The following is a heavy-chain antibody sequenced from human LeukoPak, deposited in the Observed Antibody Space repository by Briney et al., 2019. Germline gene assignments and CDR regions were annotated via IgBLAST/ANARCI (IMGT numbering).Heavy chain of an antibody. CDR3: AKDDKEYYDFWSGYSSPNWFDP. J-gene: IGHJ5*02. D-gene: IGHD3-3*01. CDR2: ISGSGGST. CDR1: GFTFSSYA. Sequence: GGSLRLSCAASGFTFSSYAMSLVRQAPGKGLEWVSAISGSGGSTYYADSVKGRFTISRDNSKNTLYLQMNSLRAEDTAVYYCAKDDKEYYDFWSGYSSPNWFDPWGQGTLVTVSS. V-gene: IGHV3-23*01.